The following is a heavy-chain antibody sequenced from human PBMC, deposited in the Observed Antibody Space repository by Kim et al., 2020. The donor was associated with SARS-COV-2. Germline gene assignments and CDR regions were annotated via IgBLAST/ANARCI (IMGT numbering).Heavy chain of an antibody. D-gene: IGHD2-21*02. CDR1: AFTFSDYN. Sequence: GGSLRLSCAASAFTFSDYNMNWVRQSPGEGLEWVSFISSTSSIIHYADSVKGRFIIYRDNAKTSLFLQMNSLTAEATAVYYCARTHIAAVTSIDASDIWG. CDR3: ARTHIAAVTSIDASDI. V-gene: IGHV3-21*04. J-gene: IGHJ3*02. CDR2: ISSTSSII.